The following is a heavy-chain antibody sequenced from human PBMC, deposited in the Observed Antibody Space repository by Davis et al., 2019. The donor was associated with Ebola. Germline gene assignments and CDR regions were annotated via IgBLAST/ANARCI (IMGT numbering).Heavy chain of an antibody. CDR3: ARDVY. J-gene: IGHJ4*02. Sequence: GESLKISCAASGFTVNSYWMSWVRRAPGKGLEWVANIKEDGTERDYGQSVKGRFTISRDDATNSLYLQMNNLRAEDTAVYYCARDVYWGQGTLVTVSS. V-gene: IGHV3-7*01. CDR1: GFTVNSYW. CDR2: IKEDGTER.